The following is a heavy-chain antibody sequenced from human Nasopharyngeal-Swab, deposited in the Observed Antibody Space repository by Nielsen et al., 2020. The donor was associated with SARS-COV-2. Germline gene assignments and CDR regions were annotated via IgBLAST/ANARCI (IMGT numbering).Heavy chain of an antibody. D-gene: IGHD6-13*01. CDR1: GFTFGSYA. Sequence: GESLKISCAASGFTFGSYAMSWVRQAPGKGLEWVSGLIEDGSTTYYADSVKGRFTISRDNSRNTLYLQMNSLTAEDTAVYFCAKVFTAATGSYFDFWGQGTLVTVSS. J-gene: IGHJ4*02. CDR3: AKVFTAATGSYFDF. CDR2: LIEDGSTT. V-gene: IGHV3-23*01.